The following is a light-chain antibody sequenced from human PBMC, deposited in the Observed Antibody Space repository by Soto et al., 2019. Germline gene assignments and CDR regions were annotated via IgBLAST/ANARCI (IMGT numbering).Light chain of an antibody. CDR2: DAS. CDR3: HQYNTFPYT. V-gene: IGKV1-5*01. Sequence: DIQLTQSPSTLSASVGDRVTITCRASESITTWLAWYQQKPGKAPKVLIHDASTLESGVPSRFSGSGSGTEFTLTISSLQPDDFAAYFCHQYNTFPYTCGQGTKLETK. J-gene: IGKJ2*01. CDR1: ESITTW.